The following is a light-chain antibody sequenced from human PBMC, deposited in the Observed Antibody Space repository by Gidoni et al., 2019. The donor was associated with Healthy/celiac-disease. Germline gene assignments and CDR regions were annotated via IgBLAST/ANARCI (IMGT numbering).Light chain of an antibody. Sequence: EIVLTQSPATLSLSPGERATLSCRASQSVSSYLAWYQQKPGQAPRLLIYDASNRATGIPARFRGSGSGTDFTLTISSLEPEYFAVYYCQQRSNWPSITFGQGTRLEIK. V-gene: IGKV3-11*01. CDR3: QQRSNWPSIT. CDR2: DAS. CDR1: QSVSSY. J-gene: IGKJ5*01.